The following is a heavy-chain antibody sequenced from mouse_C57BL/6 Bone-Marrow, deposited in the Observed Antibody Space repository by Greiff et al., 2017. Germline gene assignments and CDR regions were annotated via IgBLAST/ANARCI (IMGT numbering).Heavy chain of an antibody. J-gene: IGHJ2*01. CDR1: GYSITSGYY. V-gene: IGHV3-6*01. D-gene: IGHD1-1*01. CDR2: ISYDGSN. Sequence: VQLQQSGPGLVKPSQSLSLTCSVTGYSITSGYYWNWIRQFPGNKLEWMGYISYDGSNNYNPSLKNRISITRDTSKNQFFLKLNSVTTEDTATYYCARGGVVVDYWGQGTTLTVSS. CDR3: ARGGVVVDY.